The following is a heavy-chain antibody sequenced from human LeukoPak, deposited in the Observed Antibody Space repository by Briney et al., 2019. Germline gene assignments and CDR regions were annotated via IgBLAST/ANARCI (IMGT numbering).Heavy chain of an antibody. V-gene: IGHV3-30*03. D-gene: IGHD2-21*02. CDR1: GFTFRTYW. CDR3: ARLPLVTAAA. Sequence: GGSLRLSCAVSGFTFRTYWMHWVRQVPGGGRVWVAVISYDGSNKYYADSVKGRFTISRDNSKNTLYLQMNSLRAEDTAVYYCARLPLVTAAAWGQGTLVTVSS. J-gene: IGHJ5*02. CDR2: ISYDGSNK.